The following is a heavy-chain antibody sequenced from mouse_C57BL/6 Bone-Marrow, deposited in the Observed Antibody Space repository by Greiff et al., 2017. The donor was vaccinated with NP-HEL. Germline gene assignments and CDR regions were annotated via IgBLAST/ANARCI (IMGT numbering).Heavy chain of an antibody. V-gene: IGHV1-7*01. Sequence: QVQLQQSGAELAKPGASVKLSCKASGYTFTSYCMHWVKQRPGQGLEWIGYLNPRSGYTKYNQKFKDKATLTADKSSSTAYMQLSSLTYEDSAVYYCANEYDEGYFDYWGQGTTLTVSS. CDR2: LNPRSGYT. CDR3: ANEYDEGYFDY. CDR1: GYTFTSYC. D-gene: IGHD2-4*01. J-gene: IGHJ2*01.